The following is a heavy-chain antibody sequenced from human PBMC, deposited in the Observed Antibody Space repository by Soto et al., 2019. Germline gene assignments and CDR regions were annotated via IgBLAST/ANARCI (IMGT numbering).Heavy chain of an antibody. J-gene: IGHJ6*03. CDR3: ARVPVECSSTSCYAGNYYYYYYMDV. V-gene: IGHV3-7*01. CDR2: IKQDGSEK. CDR1: GFTFSSYW. D-gene: IGHD2-2*01. Sequence: GGSLRLSCAASGFTFSSYWMSWVRQAPGKGLEWVANIKQDGSEKYYVDSVKGRFTISRDNAKNSLYLQMNSLRAEDTAVYYCARVPVECSSTSCYAGNYYYYYYMDVWGKGTTVTVSS.